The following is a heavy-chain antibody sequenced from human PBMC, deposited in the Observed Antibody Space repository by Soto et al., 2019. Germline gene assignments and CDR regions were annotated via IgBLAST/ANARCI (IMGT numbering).Heavy chain of an antibody. V-gene: IGHV3-33*01. J-gene: IGHJ4*02. CDR2: IWYDGSNK. CDR1: GFTFSSYG. Sequence: QVQLVESGGGVVQPGRSLRLSCAASGFTFSSYGMHWVRQAPGKGLEWVAVIWYDGSNKYYADSVKGRFTISRDNSKNTLYLQMHSLRAEDTAVYYCARVWVEAGFDYWGQGTLVTVSS. CDR3: ARVWVEAGFDY. D-gene: IGHD3-16*01.